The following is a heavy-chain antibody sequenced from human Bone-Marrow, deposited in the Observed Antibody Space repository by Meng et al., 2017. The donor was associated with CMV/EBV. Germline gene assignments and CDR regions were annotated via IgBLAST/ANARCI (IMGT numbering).Heavy chain of an antibody. J-gene: IGHJ4*02. D-gene: IGHD2-15*01. CDR1: GFAFSMDW. Sequence: GGSLRLSCAASGFAFSMDWMSCVRQAAGKGLEWVATMKEDGCEKDSVDPVKGRVTISTDNAKISLYLQMNRLGAEDTAVYYCARLGWSSFDYWGQGTLVTVSS. CDR3: ARLGWSSFDY. V-gene: IGHV3-7*01. CDR2: MKEDGCEK.